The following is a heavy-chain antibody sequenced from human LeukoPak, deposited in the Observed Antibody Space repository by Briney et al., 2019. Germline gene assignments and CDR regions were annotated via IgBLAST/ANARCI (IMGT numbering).Heavy chain of an antibody. D-gene: IGHD3-10*01. CDR3: AKDFELTMIRGVFEY. CDR1: GFTFGGYA. J-gene: IGHJ4*01. Sequence: PGGSLRLSCAASGFTFGGYAMHWVRQAPGKGLEWVAFIRYDGNNKYYADSVKGRFTISRDNSKNTLNLPMNSLRAEDTAMYYCAKDFELTMIRGVFEYWGQGTLVTVSS. CDR2: IRYDGNNK. V-gene: IGHV3-30*02.